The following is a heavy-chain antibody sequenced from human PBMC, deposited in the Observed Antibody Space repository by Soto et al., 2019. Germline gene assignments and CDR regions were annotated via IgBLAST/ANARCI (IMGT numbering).Heavy chain of an antibody. J-gene: IGHJ6*02. Sequence: GGSLRLSCAASGFTFSSYAMHWVRQAPGKGLEWVAVISYDGSNKYYADSVKGRFTISRDNSKNTLYLQMNSLRAEDTAVYHCARARSTYGSGSYYNDYYYYYGMDVWGQGTTVTVSS. CDR2: ISYDGSNK. D-gene: IGHD3-10*01. CDR1: GFTFSSYA. CDR3: ARARSTYGSGSYYNDYYYYYGMDV. V-gene: IGHV3-30-3*01.